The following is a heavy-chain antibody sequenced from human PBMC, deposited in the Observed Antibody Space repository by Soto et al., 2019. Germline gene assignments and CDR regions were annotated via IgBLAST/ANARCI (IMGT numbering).Heavy chain of an antibody. Sequence: QVQLVESGGGVVQPGRSLRLSCAASGFNFNNYGMHWVRQAPGKGLEWVAVISYDGSNKDYADSVKGRFTISRDNSKTTLFLQMHSPRPEDTAVYYCAKERYSGSYYESWGQGTLVTVSS. V-gene: IGHV3-30*18. CDR1: GFNFNNYG. CDR2: ISYDGSNK. CDR3: AKERYSGSYYES. J-gene: IGHJ4*02. D-gene: IGHD1-26*01.